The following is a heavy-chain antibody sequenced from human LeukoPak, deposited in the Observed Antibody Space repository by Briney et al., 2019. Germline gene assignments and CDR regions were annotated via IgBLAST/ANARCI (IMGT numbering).Heavy chain of an antibody. V-gene: IGHV3-23*01. J-gene: IGHJ5*02. CDR2: ISGSSGLI. CDR1: GFTFSNYA. CDR3: AKCLGDISKFDP. D-gene: IGHD3-9*01. Sequence: GGSLRLSCAASGFTFSNYAMSWVCQAPGKGLEWVSVISGSSGLILYADSVKGRFTISRGNSRKTLYLQMNSLRDEDTAVYFCAKCLGDISKFDPWGQGTLVTVSP.